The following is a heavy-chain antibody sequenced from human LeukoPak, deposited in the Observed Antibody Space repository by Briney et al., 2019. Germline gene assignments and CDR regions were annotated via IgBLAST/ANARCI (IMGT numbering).Heavy chain of an antibody. J-gene: IGHJ4*02. Sequence: GGSLRFSCAASGFTVSSNYMSWVRQAPGKGLEWVSVIYSGGSTYYADSVKGRFTISRDNSKNTLYLQMNSLRAEDTAVYYCARPDDYGDYSLDYWGQGTLVTVSS. V-gene: IGHV3-53*01. D-gene: IGHD4-17*01. CDR3: ARPDDYGDYSLDY. CDR2: IYSGGST. CDR1: GFTVSSNY.